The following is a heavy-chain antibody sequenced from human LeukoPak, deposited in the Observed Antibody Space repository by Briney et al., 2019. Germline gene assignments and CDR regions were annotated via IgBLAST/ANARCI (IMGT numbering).Heavy chain of an antibody. CDR3: ARVDGSPDY. V-gene: IGHV1-18*01. CDR1: GYTFTSYG. D-gene: IGHD2-15*01. CDR2: ISAYNGNT. Sequence: GASVKVSCKASGYTFTSYGISWVRQAPGQGLEWMGWISAYNGNTNYAQKLQGRVTMTRDTSISTVYMELSSLRSEDTAVYFCARVDGSPDYWGQGTLVTVSS. J-gene: IGHJ4*02.